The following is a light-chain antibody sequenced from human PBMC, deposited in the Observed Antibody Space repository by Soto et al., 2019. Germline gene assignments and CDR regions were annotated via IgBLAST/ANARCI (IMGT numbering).Light chain of an antibody. CDR1: SSDVGGYNF. CDR2: EVA. V-gene: IGLV2-14*03. Sequence: QSALTQTASVSGSPGQSITMSCTGTSSDVGGYNFVSWYQQHPGKAPKLIVHEVANRLSGVSGRFSGSKSGNTATLTISRVGAGDEADYYCQVWDSTSDHRGVFGGGTKLTVL. J-gene: IGLJ3*02. CDR3: QVWDSTSDHRGV.